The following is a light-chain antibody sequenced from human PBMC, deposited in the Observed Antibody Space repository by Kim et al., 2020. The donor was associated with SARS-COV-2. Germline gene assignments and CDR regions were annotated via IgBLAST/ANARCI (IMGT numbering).Light chain of an antibody. J-gene: IGLJ3*02. CDR2: VNN. V-gene: IGLV10-54*01. CDR3: SAWDSSLSAWV. Sequence: QIATLTCTGNSNNVGNQGAAWLQHHQGHPPKLLSYVNNNRPSGISERLSASRSGNTASLTITGLQPEDEADYYCSAWDSSLSAWVFGGGTQLTVL. CDR1: SNNVGNQG.